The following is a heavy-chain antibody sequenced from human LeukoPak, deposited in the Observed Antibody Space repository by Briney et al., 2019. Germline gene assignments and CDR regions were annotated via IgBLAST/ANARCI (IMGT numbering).Heavy chain of an antibody. CDR1: GFTFSSYA. J-gene: IGHJ3*02. D-gene: IGHD3-22*01. CDR3: ARGRMIVSDAFDI. CDR2: ISGSGGST. Sequence: SGGSLRLSCAASGFTFSSYAMSWVRQAPGKGLEWVSAISGSGGSTYYADSVKGRFTISRDNSKNTLYLQMNSLRAEDTAVYYCARGRMIVSDAFDIWGQGTMVTVSS. V-gene: IGHV3-23*01.